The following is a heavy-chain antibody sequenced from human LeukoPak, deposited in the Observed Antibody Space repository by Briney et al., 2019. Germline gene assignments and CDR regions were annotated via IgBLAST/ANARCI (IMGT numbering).Heavy chain of an antibody. J-gene: IGHJ4*02. CDR1: GGSISSSSYY. V-gene: IGHV4-39*07. CDR2: IYYSGST. CDR3: ARVSLRITMIVVVHDGHYFDY. Sequence: TSSETLSLTCTVSGGSISSSSYYWGWIRQPPGKGLEWIGSIYYSGSTYYNPSLKSRVTISVDTSKNQFSLKLSSVTAADTAVYYCARVSLRITMIVVVHDGHYFDYWGQGTLVTVSS. D-gene: IGHD3-22*01.